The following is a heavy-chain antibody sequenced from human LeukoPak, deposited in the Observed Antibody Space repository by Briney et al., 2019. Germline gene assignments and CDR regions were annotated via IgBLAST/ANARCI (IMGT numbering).Heavy chain of an antibody. Sequence: GGSLGLSCAASGFSFTSYWMSWVRQAPGKGLEWVANIRQDGSEKYYVDSVKARFTISRDNAKNSLYLHMGSLRAEDTAVYYCAREGYDYVWGRYRSAGGDYWGQGTLVAVSS. CDR3: AREGYDYVWGRYRSAGGDY. D-gene: IGHD3-16*02. CDR2: IRQDGSEK. V-gene: IGHV3-7*01. J-gene: IGHJ4*02. CDR1: GFSFTSYW.